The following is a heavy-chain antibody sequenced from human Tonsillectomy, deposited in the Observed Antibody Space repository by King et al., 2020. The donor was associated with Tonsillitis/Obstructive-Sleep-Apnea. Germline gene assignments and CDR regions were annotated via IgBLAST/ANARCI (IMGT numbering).Heavy chain of an antibody. CDR1: GGSISSSSYY. Sequence: QLQESGPGLVKPSETLSLTCTVSGGSISSSSYYWGWIRQPPGKGLECIGTIYYSGSTYYNPSLKSRVTISVDTSKNQFSLKLSSVTAADTAVYYCASASYQVHFESWGQGTLVAVSS. CDR3: ASASYQVHFES. CDR2: IYYSGST. J-gene: IGHJ4*02. V-gene: IGHV4-39*01. D-gene: IGHD2-2*01.